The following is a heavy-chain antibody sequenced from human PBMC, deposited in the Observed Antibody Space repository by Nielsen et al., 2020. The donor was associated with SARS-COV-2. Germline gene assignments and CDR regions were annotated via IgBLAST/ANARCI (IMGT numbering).Heavy chain of an antibody. CDR2: ISTYNGNT. J-gene: IGHJ4*02. CDR1: GYTFTSYG. D-gene: IGHD5-18*01. V-gene: IGHV1-18*01. CDR3: ARGASGGYSYGYGY. Sequence: ASVKVSCKASGYTFTSYGISWVRQAPGQGLEWMGWISTYNGNTNYAQKLQGRVTMTTDTSTSTAYMELSSLRSEDTAAYYCARGASGGYSYGYGYWGQGTLVTVSS.